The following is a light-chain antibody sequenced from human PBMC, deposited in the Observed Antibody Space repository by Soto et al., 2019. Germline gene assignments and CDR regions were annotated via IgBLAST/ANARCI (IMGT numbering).Light chain of an antibody. CDR2: EVS. CDR3: SSYAGSNTVV. V-gene: IGLV2-8*01. Sequence: QSALTQPPSASGSPGQSVTISCTGTSSDVGGYNYVSWYQQQSGKAPKLMIYEVSKRPSGVPDRFSGSKSGNTASLTVSGLQAEDEADYYCSSYAGSNTVVFGEGTKLTVL. J-gene: IGLJ2*01. CDR1: SSDVGGYNY.